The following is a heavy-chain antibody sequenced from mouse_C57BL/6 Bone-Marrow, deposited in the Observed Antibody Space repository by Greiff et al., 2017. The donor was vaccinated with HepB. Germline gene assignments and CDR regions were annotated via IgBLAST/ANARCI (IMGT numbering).Heavy chain of an antibody. J-gene: IGHJ1*03. Sequence: EVQRVESGGGLVQPGGSLKLSCAASGFTFSDYGMAWVRQAPRKGPEWVAFFSNLAYSIYYADTVKGRFTISRENAKNTLYLEMSSLRSEDTAMYYCARQGIYEGYLDVWGTVTTVTVSS. CDR2: FSNLAYSI. CDR3: ARQGIYEGYLDV. V-gene: IGHV5-15*01. D-gene: IGHD2-3*01. CDR1: GFTFSDYG.